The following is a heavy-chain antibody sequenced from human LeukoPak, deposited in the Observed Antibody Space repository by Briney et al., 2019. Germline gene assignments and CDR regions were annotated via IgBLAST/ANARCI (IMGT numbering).Heavy chain of an antibody. CDR3: ARGRTFDN. Sequence: ETLSLTCTVSLGSISRYYWSCIRHPPGKGREWIGNIYDRGSTKYNPSLKSPVTISVDSSKNQFSLRLSSVTAADTAVYYCARGRTFDNWGQGTLVTVSS. CDR1: LGSISRYY. J-gene: IGHJ4*02. CDR2: IYDRGST. V-gene: IGHV4-59*01.